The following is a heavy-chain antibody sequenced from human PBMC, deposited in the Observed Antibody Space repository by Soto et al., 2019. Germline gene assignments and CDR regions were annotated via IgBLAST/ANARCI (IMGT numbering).Heavy chain of an antibody. CDR1: GFAFSSYA. V-gene: IGHV3-23*01. CDR3: ARSIAAAGPNWFDP. Sequence: GGSLRLSCAASGFAFSSYAMSWVRQAPGKGLEWVSAISGSGGSTYYADSVKGRFTISRDNSKNTLYLQMNSLRAEDTAVYYCARSIAAAGPNWFDPWGQGTLVTVSS. D-gene: IGHD6-13*01. CDR2: ISGSGGST. J-gene: IGHJ5*02.